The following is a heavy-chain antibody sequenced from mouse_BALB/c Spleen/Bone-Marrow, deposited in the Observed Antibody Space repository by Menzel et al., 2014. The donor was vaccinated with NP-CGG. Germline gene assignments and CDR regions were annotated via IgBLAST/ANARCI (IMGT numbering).Heavy chain of an antibody. CDR2: IYPSDSYT. Sequence: VQLQQSGAELVRPGASVKVSCKASGYTFTSHRINWVKQRPGQGLEWIGNIYPSDSYTNYNQNFKDKATLTVDKSSSTAYMQLSSPTSEDSAVYYCTRQYGNYYAMDYWGQGTSVTVSS. D-gene: IGHD2-10*02. CDR3: TRQYGNYYAMDY. J-gene: IGHJ4*01. CDR1: GYTFTSHR. V-gene: IGHV1-69*02.